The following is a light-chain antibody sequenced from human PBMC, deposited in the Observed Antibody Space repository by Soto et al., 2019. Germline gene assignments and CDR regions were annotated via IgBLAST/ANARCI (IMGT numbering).Light chain of an antibody. V-gene: IGKV3-20*01. CDR2: GAS. J-gene: IGKJ1*01. CDR3: QKYGGSPKT. CDR1: QSVSKY. Sequence: EIVLTQSPGTLALSPGEGATLSCRASQSVSKYLAWYQQKPGQAPRLLIYGASSRATGIPDSFSGSGSGTDFTLPISKLEPEDFAVYYCQKYGGSPKTFGQGTKGDIK.